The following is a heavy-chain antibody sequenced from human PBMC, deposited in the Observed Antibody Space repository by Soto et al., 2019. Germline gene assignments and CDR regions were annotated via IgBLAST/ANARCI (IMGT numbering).Heavy chain of an antibody. V-gene: IGHV3-9*01. J-gene: IGHJ6*03. CDR3: AKDFGYSSAGYMDV. D-gene: IGHD6-25*01. CDR2: ISWNSGSI. Sequence: GGSLRLSCAASGFTFDDYAMHWVRQAPGKGLEWVSGISWNSGSIGYADSVKGRFTISRDNAKNSLYLQMNSLRAEDTALYYCAKDFGYSSAGYMDVWGKGTTVTVSS. CDR1: GFTFDDYA.